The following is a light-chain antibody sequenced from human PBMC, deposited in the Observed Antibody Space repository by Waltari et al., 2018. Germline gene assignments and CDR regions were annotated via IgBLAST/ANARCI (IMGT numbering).Light chain of an antibody. J-gene: IGKJ1*01. CDR2: AAS. V-gene: IGKV3-20*01. CDR1: QSIGKY. Sequence: IVLTQSPCTLSLSTGERATISCRAKQSIGKYLVWYQQRPGQAPRRLIYAASTRSTGIPDRFSGSGSGTDFSLTISRLEPEDFAVYYCQNHERLPATFGQGTKVEIK. CDR3: QNHERLPAT.